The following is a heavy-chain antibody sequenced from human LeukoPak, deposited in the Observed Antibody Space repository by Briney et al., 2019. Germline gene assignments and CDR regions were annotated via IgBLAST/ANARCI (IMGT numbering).Heavy chain of an antibody. CDR2: INPNSGGT. CDR1: GYTFTGYY. J-gene: IGHJ6*02. D-gene: IGHD3-3*01. CDR3: ARGYDFWSGYYYYHYGMDV. Sequence: GASVKVSCKASGYTFTGYYMHWVRQAPGQGLGWMGWINPNSGGTNYAQKFQGRVTMTRDTSISTAYMELSRLRSDDTAVYYCARGYDFWSGYYYYHYGMDVWGQGTTVTVSS. V-gene: IGHV1-2*02.